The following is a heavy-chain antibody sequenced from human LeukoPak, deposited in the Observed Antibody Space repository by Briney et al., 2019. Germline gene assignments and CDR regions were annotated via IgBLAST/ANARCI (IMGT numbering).Heavy chain of an antibody. V-gene: IGHV3-33*01. CDR2: MWSSGTN. CDR3: ARDLYGSNIDY. CDR1: GFTFSDYG. D-gene: IGHD3-10*01. J-gene: IGHJ4*02. Sequence: GGSLRLSCAASGFTFSDYGIHWVRQAPGRGLEWVTVMWSSGTNYYADSVKGRFTVSRDNSKNTLYLQLNSLRAEDTAVYYCARDLYGSNIDYWGQGTLVTVSS.